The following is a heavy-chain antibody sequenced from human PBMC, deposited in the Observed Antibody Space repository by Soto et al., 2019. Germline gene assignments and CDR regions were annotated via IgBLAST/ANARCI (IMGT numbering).Heavy chain of an antibody. D-gene: IGHD3-16*01. Sequence: PGGSLRLSCAASGFTFSSYAMHWVRQAPGKGLEYVSAISSNGGSTYYANSVKGRFTISRDNSKDTLYLQMGSLRAEDMAVYYCARGLGYMDVWGTGTTVTVSS. V-gene: IGHV3-64*01. CDR2: ISSNGGST. CDR1: GFTFSSYA. J-gene: IGHJ6*03. CDR3: ARGLGYMDV.